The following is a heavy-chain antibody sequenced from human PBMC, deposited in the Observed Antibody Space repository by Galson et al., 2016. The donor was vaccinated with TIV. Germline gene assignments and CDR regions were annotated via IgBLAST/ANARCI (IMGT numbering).Heavy chain of an antibody. CDR3: ARGWPGIVGGRDAFDI. D-gene: IGHD1-26*01. Sequence: SLRLSCAASGFTFSDYYMSWIRQAPGKGLEWISYIGSGSTNLNYADSVKGRFTISRDDAKSLLYLHMNSLRAGDSAVYYCARGWPGIVGGRDAFDIWGQGTMVTVSS. CDR1: GFTFSDYY. CDR2: IGSGSTNL. V-gene: IGHV3-11*04. J-gene: IGHJ3*02.